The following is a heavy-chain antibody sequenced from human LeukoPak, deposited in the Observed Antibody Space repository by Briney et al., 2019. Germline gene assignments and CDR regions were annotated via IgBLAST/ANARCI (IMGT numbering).Heavy chain of an antibody. V-gene: IGHV4-34*01. CDR2: INHSGST. CDR3: ARSHNVRRYYYDSSGYAY. J-gene: IGHJ4*02. CDR1: GGSFSGYY. D-gene: IGHD3-22*01. Sequence: SETLSLTCAAYGGSFSGYYWSWIRQPPGKGLEWMGEINHSGSTNYNPSLKSRVTISVDTSKNQFSLKLSSVTAADTAVYYCARSHNVRRYYYDSSGYAYWGQGTLVTVSS.